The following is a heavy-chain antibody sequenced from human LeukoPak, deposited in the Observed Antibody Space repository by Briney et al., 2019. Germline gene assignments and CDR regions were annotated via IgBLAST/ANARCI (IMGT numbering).Heavy chain of an antibody. CDR1: GGTFSSYA. V-gene: IGHV1-69*06. CDR2: IIPIFGTA. Sequence: ASVKVSCEASGGTFSSYAISWVRQSPGQGLEWMGGIIPIFGTANYAQKFQGRVTITADKSTSTAYMELSSLRSEDTAVYYCARRPFGGGNHIPDFDYWGQGTLVTVSS. CDR3: ARRPFGGGNHIPDFDY. D-gene: IGHD4-23*01. J-gene: IGHJ4*02.